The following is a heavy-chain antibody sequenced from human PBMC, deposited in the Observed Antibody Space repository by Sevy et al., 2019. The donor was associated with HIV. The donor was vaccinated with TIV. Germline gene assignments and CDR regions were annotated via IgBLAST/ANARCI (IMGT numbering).Heavy chain of an antibody. CDR1: GFTFSSYD. D-gene: IGHD2-8*02. CDR3: TRNGGAFDTGFDP. V-gene: IGHV3-48*03. J-gene: IGHJ5*02. Sequence: GGSLRLSCTASGFTFSSYDMNWVRQAPGKGLEWVSKISSSGSSIYYADSVKGRFTISRDNAKNSLNLQMNSLRAEDTAVYYGTRNGGAFDTGFDPWGQGTLVTVSS. CDR2: ISSSGSSI.